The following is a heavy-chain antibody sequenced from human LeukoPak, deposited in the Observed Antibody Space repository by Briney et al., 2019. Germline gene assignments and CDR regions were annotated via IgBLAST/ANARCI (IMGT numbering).Heavy chain of an antibody. J-gene: IGHJ4*02. D-gene: IGHD3-9*01. CDR1: GFTCSSYA. CDR3: AKSDFDWLLKSPFGY. V-gene: IGHV3-23*01. Sequence: GGSLRLSCAASGFTCSSYAMSWVRQAPGKGLEWVSAISGSGGSTYYADSVKGRFTISRDNSKNTLYLQMNSLRAEDTAVYYCAKSDFDWLLKSPFGYWGQGTLVTVSS. CDR2: ISGSGGST.